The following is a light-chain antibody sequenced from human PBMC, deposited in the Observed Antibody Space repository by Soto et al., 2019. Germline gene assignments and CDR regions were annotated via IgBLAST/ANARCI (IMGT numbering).Light chain of an antibody. CDR2: DAS. CDR3: QHYSGYPVT. Sequence: DIQMTQSPSTLSASVGGRVTVTCRASQSVNNWLAWYQQKPGKAPKLLIYDASTLQRGVPSTFSGSGSGTQFTLTISSLQPDDFATYYCQHYSGYPVTFGQGAKVDIK. V-gene: IGKV1-5*01. CDR1: QSVNNW. J-gene: IGKJ1*01.